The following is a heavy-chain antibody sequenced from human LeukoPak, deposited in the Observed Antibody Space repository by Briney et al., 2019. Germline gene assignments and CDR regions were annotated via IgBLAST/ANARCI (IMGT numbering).Heavy chain of an antibody. V-gene: IGHV4-38-2*02. CDR2: IYHSGST. D-gene: IGHD1-26*01. J-gene: IGHJ5*02. CDR3: ARDYKVLKGFVPREVGATGGWFDP. Sequence: SETLSLTCTVSGYSISSGYFRGWIRQPPGKGLEWIGTIYHSGSTYYNPSLKSRVTISLDTSKNQFSLKLSSVTAADTAVYYCARDYKVLKGFVPREVGATGGWFDPWGQGTLVTVSS. CDR1: GYSISSGYF.